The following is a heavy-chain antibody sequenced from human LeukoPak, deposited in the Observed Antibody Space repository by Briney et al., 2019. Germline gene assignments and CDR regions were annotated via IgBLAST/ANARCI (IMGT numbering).Heavy chain of an antibody. V-gene: IGHV4-39*01. D-gene: IGHD6-13*01. CDR3: ARLVAAADHAEYFQH. CDR2: IYYSGST. J-gene: IGHJ1*01. Sequence: KPSETLSLTCTVSGGSISSSSYYWGWIRQPPGKGLEWIGSIYYSGSTYYNPSLKSRVTISVDTSKNLFSLKLSSVTAADTAVYYCARLVAAADHAEYFQHWGQGTLVTVSS. CDR1: GGSISSSSYY.